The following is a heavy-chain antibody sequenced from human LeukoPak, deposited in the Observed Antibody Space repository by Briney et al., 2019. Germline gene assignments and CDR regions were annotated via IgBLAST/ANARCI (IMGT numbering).Heavy chain of an antibody. CDR1: GFTFSTYW. CDR2: ISYHARDQ. CDR3: AAQPCINGICYLDY. V-gene: IGHV3-30*03. Sequence: GGSLRLSCSASGFTFSTYWMSWVRQAPGKGLEWVTVISYHARDQFYADSVKGRITVSRDNSRNILYLQMNSLRVEDSAVYYCAAQPCINGICYLDYWGQGALVTVSS. J-gene: IGHJ4*02. D-gene: IGHD2-8*01.